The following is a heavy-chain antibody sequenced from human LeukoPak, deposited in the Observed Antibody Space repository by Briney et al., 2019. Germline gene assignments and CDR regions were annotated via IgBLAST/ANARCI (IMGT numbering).Heavy chain of an antibody. CDR2: IYYSGST. V-gene: IGHV4-39*07. Sequence: SETLSLTCTVSGGSISSSSYYWGWIRQPPGKGLEWIGNIYYSGSTYYNPSLKSRVTISVDTSKNQFSLKLSSVTAADTAVYYCARDLLKCSGGSCYFYYFDYWGQGTLVTVSS. J-gene: IGHJ4*02. CDR1: GGSISSSSYY. D-gene: IGHD2-15*01. CDR3: ARDLLKCSGGSCYFYYFDY.